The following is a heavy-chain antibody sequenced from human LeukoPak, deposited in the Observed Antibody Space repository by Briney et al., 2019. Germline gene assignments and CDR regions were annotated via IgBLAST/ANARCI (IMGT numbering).Heavy chain of an antibody. Sequence: SETLSLTCAVYGGSFSGYYWSWIRQPPGKGLEWIGEINHSGSTNYNPSLKSRVTISVDTSKNQFSLKLSSVTAADTAVYYCARGGGYSPRQQFDYWGQGTLVTVSS. CDR2: INHSGST. V-gene: IGHV4-34*01. CDR3: ARGGGYSPRQQFDY. D-gene: IGHD5-18*01. CDR1: GGSFSGYY. J-gene: IGHJ4*02.